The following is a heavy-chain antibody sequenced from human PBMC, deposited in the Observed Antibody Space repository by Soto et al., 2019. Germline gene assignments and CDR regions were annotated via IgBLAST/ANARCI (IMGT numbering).Heavy chain of an antibody. J-gene: IGHJ4*02. V-gene: IGHV4-34*01. CDR3: ARGLKQLAGVFWY. CDR1: GGSFSGYY. D-gene: IGHD6-6*01. Sequence: SETLSLTCAVYGGSFSGYYWSWIRQPPGKGLEWIGEINHSGSTNYNPSLKSRVTISVDTSKNQFSLKLSSVTAADTAVYYCARGLKQLAGVFWYWGQGTLVTVSS. CDR2: INHSGST.